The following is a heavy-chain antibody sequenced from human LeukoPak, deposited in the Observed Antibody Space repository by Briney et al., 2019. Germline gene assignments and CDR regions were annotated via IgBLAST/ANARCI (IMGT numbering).Heavy chain of an antibody. CDR1: GFNFRSYG. Sequence: GGSLRLSCAASGFNFRSYGMHWVRQAPGKGLEWVAVIWYDGSNKYYADSVKGRFTISRDNSKNTLYLQMNILRAEDTAVYYCARDEWGDAFDIWGQGTMVTVFS. V-gene: IGHV3-33*01. CDR2: IWYDGSNK. D-gene: IGHD1-26*01. CDR3: ARDEWGDAFDI. J-gene: IGHJ3*02.